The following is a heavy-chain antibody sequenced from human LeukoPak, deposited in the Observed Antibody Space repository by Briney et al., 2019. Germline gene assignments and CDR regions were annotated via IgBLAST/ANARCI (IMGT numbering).Heavy chain of an antibody. CDR3: AKWASSEPFDWLFY. V-gene: IGHV3-30*18. D-gene: IGHD3-9*01. J-gene: IGHJ4*02. CDR1: GFTFSSYG. Sequence: GGSLRLSCAASGFTFSSYGMHWVRQAPGKGLEWVAVISYDGSNKYYADSVKGRFTVSRDNSKNTLYLQMNSLRAEDTAVYYCAKWASSEPFDWLFYWGQGTLVTVSS. CDR2: ISYDGSNK.